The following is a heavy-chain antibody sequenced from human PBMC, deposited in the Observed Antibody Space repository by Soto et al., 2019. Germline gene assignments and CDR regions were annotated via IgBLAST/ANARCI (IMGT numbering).Heavy chain of an antibody. Sequence: GGSLRLSCAASGFTFSRFELHWVRQAPGKGLEWISYISSSGSTAYYASSVEGRFTISRDNANNSVYLQMDSLRASDSAMYYCARHSLATQPGDYWGQGTRVTVSS. J-gene: IGHJ4*02. CDR2: ISSSGSTA. D-gene: IGHD5-12*01. V-gene: IGHV3-48*03. CDR1: GFTFSRFE. CDR3: ARHSLATQPGDY.